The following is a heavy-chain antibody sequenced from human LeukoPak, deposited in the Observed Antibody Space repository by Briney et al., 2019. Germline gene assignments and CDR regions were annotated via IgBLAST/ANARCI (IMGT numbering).Heavy chain of an antibody. CDR2: INHSGST. D-gene: IGHD6-19*01. J-gene: IGHJ4*02. V-gene: IGHV4-34*01. CDR3: ARGRFSIVEAPLGY. Sequence: SETLSLTCAVYGGSLNGYYWSWIRQPPGKGLEWIGEINHSGSTNYNPSLKSRVTISVDTSKNQFSLKLSSVTAADTAVYYCARGRFSIVEAPLGYWGQGTLVTVSS. CDR1: GGSLNGYY.